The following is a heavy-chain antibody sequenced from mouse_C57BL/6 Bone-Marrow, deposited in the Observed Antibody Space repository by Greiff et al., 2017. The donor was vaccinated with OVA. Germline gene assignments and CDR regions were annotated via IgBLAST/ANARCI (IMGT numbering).Heavy chain of an antibody. CDR3: ARRRYAGAWFAY. D-gene: IGHD6-5*01. CDR1: GYTFTDYN. V-gene: IGHV1-22*01. Sequence: VQLQQSGPELVKPGASVKMSCKASGYTFTDYNMHWVKQSHGKSLEWIGYINPNNGGTSYNQKFKGKATLTVNKSSSTAYMELRSLTSEDSAVYYCARRRYAGAWFAYWGQGTLVTVSA. J-gene: IGHJ3*01. CDR2: INPNNGGT.